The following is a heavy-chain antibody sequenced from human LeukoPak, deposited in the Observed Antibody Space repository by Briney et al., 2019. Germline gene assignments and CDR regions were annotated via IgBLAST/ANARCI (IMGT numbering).Heavy chain of an antibody. D-gene: IGHD2-2*01. CDR3: AKTVPAAIFGFDP. CDR1: GFTFSSYA. J-gene: IGHJ5*02. V-gene: IGHV3-23*01. Sequence: GGSLRLSCAASGFTFSSYAMIWVRQAPGKGLEWVSVISGSGDTTYYADSVKGRFTISRDNSKNTLYVQMNSLRAEDTAVYYCAKTVPAAIFGFDPWGQGTLVTVSS. CDR2: ISGSGDTT.